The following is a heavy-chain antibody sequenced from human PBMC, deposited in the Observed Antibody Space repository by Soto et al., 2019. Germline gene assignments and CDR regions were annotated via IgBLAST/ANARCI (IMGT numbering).Heavy chain of an antibody. CDR2: ISYDGTNK. J-gene: IGHJ6*02. Sequence: QVHLVESGGGVVQPGRSLRLSCAASGFTFSTYAMHWVRQAPGKGLEWVAVISYDGTNKYYADSVRGRFTISRDNSKNTLLPQMNRLRAEDTAVYYCAKDGGGYNYGYVMLDKYYYGMDVWGQGTTVTVSS. CDR1: GFTFSTYA. V-gene: IGHV3-30*14. D-gene: IGHD5-18*01. CDR3: AKDGGGYNYGYVMLDKYYYGMDV.